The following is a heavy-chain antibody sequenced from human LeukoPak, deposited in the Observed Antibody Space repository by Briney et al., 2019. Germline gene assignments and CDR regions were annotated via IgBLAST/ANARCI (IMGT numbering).Heavy chain of an antibody. Sequence: GGSLRLSCAASGFTFSSYWMHWVRQAPGKGLVWVSRINRDGSNTDYADSVRGRFTISRDNAKNTLYLPLNSLRAEDTAVYYCARDIETAAIDYWGRGTLVTVSS. CDR3: ARDIETAAIDY. V-gene: IGHV3-74*01. CDR2: INRDGSNT. J-gene: IGHJ4*02. CDR1: GFTFSSYW. D-gene: IGHD6-13*01.